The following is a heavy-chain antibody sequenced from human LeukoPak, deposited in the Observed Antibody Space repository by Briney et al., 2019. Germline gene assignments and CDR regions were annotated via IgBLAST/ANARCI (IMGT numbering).Heavy chain of an antibody. J-gene: IGHJ4*02. Sequence: GGSLRLSCAASGFTFSSYWMNWVRQAPGKGLVWVSRIASDGSSTTYADSVKGRFSISRDNAKNALYLQMNGLRVEDTAVYYCARGRPHGNDYWGQGTLVTVSS. CDR2: IASDGSST. D-gene: IGHD4-23*01. V-gene: IGHV3-74*01. CDR3: ARGRPHGNDY. CDR1: GFTFSSYW.